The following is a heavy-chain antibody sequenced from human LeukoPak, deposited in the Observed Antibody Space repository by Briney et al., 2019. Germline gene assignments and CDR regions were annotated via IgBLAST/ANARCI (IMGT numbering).Heavy chain of an antibody. CDR2: ISYDGSNK. D-gene: IGHD6-13*01. CDR3: ARDPSSSWNDAFDI. V-gene: IGHV3-30*04. Sequence: PGGSLRLSCAASGFTFSSYAMHWVRQAPGKGLECVAVISYDGSNKYYADSVKGRFTISRDNSKNTLYLQMNSLRAEDTAVYYCARDPSSSWNDAFDIWGQGTMVTVSS. J-gene: IGHJ3*02. CDR1: GFTFSSYA.